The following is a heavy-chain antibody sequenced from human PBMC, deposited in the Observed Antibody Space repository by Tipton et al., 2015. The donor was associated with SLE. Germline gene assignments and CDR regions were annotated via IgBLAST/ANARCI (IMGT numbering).Heavy chain of an antibody. J-gene: IGHJ3*02. D-gene: IGHD3-10*01. V-gene: IGHV4-39*02. CDR2: VDDGGGA. CDR3: AREYQGSFYVNGAFDM. Sequence: TLSLTCTVSGDSISGAASYWGWIRRPPGKGLEWIGSVDDGGGADYNPSLKSRLTISVDTSKNHFSLKLTSVNAEDTAVYYCAREYQGSFYVNGAFDMWGQGTVVTVSS. CDR1: GDSISGAASY.